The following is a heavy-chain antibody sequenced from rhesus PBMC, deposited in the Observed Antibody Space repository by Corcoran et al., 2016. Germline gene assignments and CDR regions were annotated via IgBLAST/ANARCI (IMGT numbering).Heavy chain of an antibody. V-gene: IGHV2S1*01. J-gene: IGHJ4*01. CDR3: ARTREYRPDY. CDR2: IYWDDVK. Sequence: QVTLKESGPALVKPTQTLTLTCTFPGFSLSTSGMGVGWLRKPSGKALEWLASIYWDDVKYYSTSLKSRLTISKDTSKNQVVLTMTNMDPVDTATYYCARTREYRPDYWGQGVLVTVSS. CDR1: GFSLSTSGMG. D-gene: IGHD4-23*01.